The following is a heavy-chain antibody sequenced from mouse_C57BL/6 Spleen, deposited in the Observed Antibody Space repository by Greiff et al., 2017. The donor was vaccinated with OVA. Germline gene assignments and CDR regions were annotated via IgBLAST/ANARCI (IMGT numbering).Heavy chain of an antibody. CDR3: ARCSSRAMDY. V-gene: IGHV1-69*01. CDR2: IDPSDSYT. D-gene: IGHD3-2*02. Sequence: QVQLQQPGAELVMPGASVKLSCKASGYTFTSYWMHWVKQRPGQGLEWIGEIDPSDSYTNYNQKFKGKSTLTVDKSSSTAYMQLSSLTSEDAAVYYCARCSSRAMDYWGQGTSVTVSS. J-gene: IGHJ4*01. CDR1: GYTFTSYW.